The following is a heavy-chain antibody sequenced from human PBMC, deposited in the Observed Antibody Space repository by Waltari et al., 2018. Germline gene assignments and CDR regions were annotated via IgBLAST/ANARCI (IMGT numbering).Heavy chain of an antibody. CDR2: INAGNGNT. D-gene: IGHD3-22*01. CDR1: GYTFTSYA. J-gene: IGHJ4*02. V-gene: IGHV1-3*01. CDR3: ARDRSSGSKFDY. Sequence: QVQLVQSGAEVKKPGASVKVSCKASGYTFTSYAMTWVRQAPGQKLEWMGWINAGNGNTKYSQKFQGRVTITRDTSASTAYMELSSLRSEDTAVYYCARDRSSGSKFDYWGQGTLVTVSS.